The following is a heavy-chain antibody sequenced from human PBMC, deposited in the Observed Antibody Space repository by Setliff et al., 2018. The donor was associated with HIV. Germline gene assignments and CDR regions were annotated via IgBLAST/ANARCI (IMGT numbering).Heavy chain of an antibody. Sequence: GSLRLSCAASGFTFSSYWMSWVRQAPGKGLEWVANIKQDGSEKYYVDSVKGRFTISRDNAKNSLYLQMNSLRAEDTAVYYCARDRIPEYYYDSSGNWFDPWGQGTLVTVSS. CDR2: IKQDGSEK. V-gene: IGHV3-7*03. CDR3: ARDRIPEYYYDSSGNWFDP. J-gene: IGHJ5*02. D-gene: IGHD3-22*01. CDR1: GFTFSSYW.